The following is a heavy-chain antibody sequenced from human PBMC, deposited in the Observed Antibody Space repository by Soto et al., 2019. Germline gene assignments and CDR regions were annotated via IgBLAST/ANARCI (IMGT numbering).Heavy chain of an antibody. CDR1: GYTFTSYG. Sequence: GASVKVSCKASGYTFTSYGISWVRQAPGQGLEWMGWISAYNGNTNYAQKLQGRVTMTTDTSTSTAYMELRSLRSDDTAVYYCARSPRDVRRVSGWYGFDYWGQGTLVTVSS. D-gene: IGHD6-19*01. CDR3: ARSPRDVRRVSGWYGFDY. CDR2: ISAYNGNT. J-gene: IGHJ4*02. V-gene: IGHV1-18*01.